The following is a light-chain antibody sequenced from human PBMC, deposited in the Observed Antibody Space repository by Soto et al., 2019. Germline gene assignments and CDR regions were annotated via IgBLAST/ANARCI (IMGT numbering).Light chain of an antibody. CDR3: GTWDSNLSAVV. J-gene: IGLJ2*01. V-gene: IGLV1-51*01. CDR1: SSNIGNNY. CDR2: DNN. Sequence: QSVLTQPPSVSAAPGQKVTISCSGSSSNIGNNYVYWYQQLPGTAPKRLIYDNNKRPSGIPDPFSCCKSGTSATLGSTGLQTGDEADYYCGTWDSNLSAVVFGGG.